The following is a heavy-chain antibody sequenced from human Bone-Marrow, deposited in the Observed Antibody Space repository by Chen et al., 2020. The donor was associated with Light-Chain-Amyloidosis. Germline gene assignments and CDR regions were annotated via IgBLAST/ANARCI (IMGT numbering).Heavy chain of an antibody. CDR1: VYTYPNYW. V-gene: IGHV5-51*01. J-gene: IGHJ4*02. CDR3: ARRRDGYNFDY. Sequence: EVQLEQSGPEVKKPGESLKIYCKGSVYTYPNYWIGWVRQMTGKGLEWMGVIYPDDSDARYSPSFEGQVTISADKSITTAYLQWRSLKASDTAMYYCARRRDGYNFDYWGQGTLVTVSS. D-gene: IGHD5-12*01. CDR2: IYPDDSDA.